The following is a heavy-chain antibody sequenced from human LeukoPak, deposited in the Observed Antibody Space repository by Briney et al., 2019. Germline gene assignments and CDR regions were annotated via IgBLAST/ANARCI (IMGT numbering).Heavy chain of an antibody. CDR3: ARGLYDNYYYGMDV. J-gene: IGHJ6*02. CDR2: INHSGST. D-gene: IGHD3-9*01. CDR1: GGSFSGYY. V-gene: IGHV4-34*01. Sequence: SETLSLTCAVYGGSFSGYYWSWIRQPPGKGLEGFGEINHSGSTNYNPSLKSRVTISVDTSKNQFSLKLSSVTAADTAVYYCARGLYDNYYYGMDVWGQGTTVTVSS.